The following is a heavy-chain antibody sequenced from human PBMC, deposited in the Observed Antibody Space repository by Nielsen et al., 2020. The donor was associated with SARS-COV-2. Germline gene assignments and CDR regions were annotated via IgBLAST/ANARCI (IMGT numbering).Heavy chain of an antibody. CDR1: GFTFSSYS. D-gene: IGHD3/OR15-3a*01. CDR3: TRDGVGGLENYMDV. CDR2: ISSSSSYI. J-gene: IGHJ6*03. V-gene: IGHV3-21*03. Sequence: GGSLRLSCAASGFTFSSYSMNWVRQAPGKGLEWVSSISSSSSYIYYADSVKGRFTISRDNAKNSLYLQMNSLKTEDTAVYYCTRDGVGGLENYMDVWGKGTTVTVSS.